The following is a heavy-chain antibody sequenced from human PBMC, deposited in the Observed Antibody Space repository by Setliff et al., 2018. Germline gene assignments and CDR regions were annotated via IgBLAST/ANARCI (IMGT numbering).Heavy chain of an antibody. V-gene: IGHV4-59*08. Sequence: SETLSLTCNVSGGSISGYYWSWIRQPPGKGLEWIGNIYSSGSIKYNPSLRSRVTISVDTVKNQFSLRLSSLTAADTAVYYCARAPDSGTYYNLYPYYNDVWGKGTTVTVSS. D-gene: IGHD1-26*01. CDR2: IYSSGSI. CDR3: ARAPDSGTYYNLYPYYNDV. J-gene: IGHJ6*03. CDR1: GGSISGYY.